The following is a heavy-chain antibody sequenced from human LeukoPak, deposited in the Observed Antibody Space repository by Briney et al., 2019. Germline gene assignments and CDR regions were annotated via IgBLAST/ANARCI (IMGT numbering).Heavy chain of an antibody. CDR3: ARDRSTVTTWLDY. J-gene: IGHJ4*02. CDR1: GFSFSSYG. D-gene: IGHD4-17*01. CDR2: IRSDGSNK. Sequence: GGSLRLSCAGSGFSFSSYGMHWVRQAPGKGLEWMAFIRSDGSNKYYADSVKGRFTISRDNAKNSLYLQMSSLRAEDTAVYYCARDRSTVTTWLDYWGQGTLVTVSS. V-gene: IGHV3-30*02.